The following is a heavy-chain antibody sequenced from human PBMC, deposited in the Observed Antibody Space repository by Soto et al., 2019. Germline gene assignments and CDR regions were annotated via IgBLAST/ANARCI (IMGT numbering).Heavy chain of an antibody. CDR3: LGRSCSNGECPFDY. V-gene: IGHV3-21*01. D-gene: IGHD2-8*01. CDR2: ISTSGSFK. Sequence: GGSLRLSCAASGFTFSSYSMSWVRQAPGKGLEWVSSISTSGSFKHYADSVKGRFTISRDNAKNSLYLQMNSLRAEDTAMYYCLGRSCSNGECPFDYRAQRTLVTGSS. CDR1: GFTFSSYS. J-gene: IGHJ4*02.